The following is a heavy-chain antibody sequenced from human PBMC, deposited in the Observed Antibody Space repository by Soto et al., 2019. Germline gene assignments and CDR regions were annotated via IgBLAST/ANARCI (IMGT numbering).Heavy chain of an antibody. J-gene: IGHJ4*02. D-gene: IGHD3-22*01. V-gene: IGHV3-74*01. CDR3: AMSLPGRGYSGYYYPIDY. CDR2: VSGDGSST. CDR1: GFTFSSSW. Sequence: PGGSLRLSCAASGFTFSSSWMHWVRQAPGKGLVWVSRVSGDGSSTNYADSVKGRFTISRDNAKNTLYLQMNSLRAEDAAVYYCAMSLPGRGYSGYYYPIDYWGQGTLVTVSS.